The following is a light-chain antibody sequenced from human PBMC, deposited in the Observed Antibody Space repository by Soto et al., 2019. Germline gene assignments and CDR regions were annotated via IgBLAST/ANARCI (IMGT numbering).Light chain of an antibody. J-gene: IGKJ4*01. Sequence: EFVLTQSPGTLSLSPGERATLSCRASQTVRNNYLAWYQQKPGQAPRLLIYDASSRATGIPDRFSGGGSGTDFTLTISRLEPEDFATYYCQQYNSVSLLTFGGGTKVEIK. CDR3: QQYNSVSLLT. V-gene: IGKV3-20*01. CDR1: QTVRNNY. CDR2: DAS.